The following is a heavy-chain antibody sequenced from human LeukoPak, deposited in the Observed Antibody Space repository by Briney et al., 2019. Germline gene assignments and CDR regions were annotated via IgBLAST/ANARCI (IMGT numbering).Heavy chain of an antibody. CDR1: GFTFSSYA. CDR2: ISGSGSST. V-gene: IGHV3-23*01. J-gene: IGHJ4*02. CDR3: AKFTTVTTDKLRCNYFDY. D-gene: IGHD4-17*01. Sequence: PGGSLRLSCAASGFTFSSYAMSWVRQALGKGLEWVSAISGSGSSTYYADSVNGRFTISRDNSKNTLYLQMNSLRAEDTAVYYCAKFTTVTTDKLRCNYFDYWGQGPLVTVSS.